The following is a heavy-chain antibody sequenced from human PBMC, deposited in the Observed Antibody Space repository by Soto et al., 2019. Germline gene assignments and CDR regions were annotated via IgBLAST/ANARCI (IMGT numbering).Heavy chain of an antibody. CDR1: GGTFSSYT. J-gene: IGHJ5*02. CDR3: ARGVVAADNWFDP. V-gene: IGHV1-69*02. CDR2: IIPILGIA. D-gene: IGHD2-15*01. Sequence: SVKVSCKASGGTFSSYTISWVRQAPGQGLEWMGRIIPILGIANYAQKFQGRVTITADKSTSTAYMELSSLRSEDTAVYYCARGVVAADNWFDPWGQGTLVTVSS.